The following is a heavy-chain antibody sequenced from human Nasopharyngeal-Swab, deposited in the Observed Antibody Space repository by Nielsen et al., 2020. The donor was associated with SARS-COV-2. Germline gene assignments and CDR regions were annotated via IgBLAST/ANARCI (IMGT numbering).Heavy chain of an antibody. CDR1: GFSVREYW. D-gene: IGHD6-19*01. V-gene: IGHV3-7*03. CDR2: INEDGSEK. J-gene: IGHJ4*02. CDR3: ARGRGWIFDF. Sequence: GGSLRLSCAASGFSVREYWRGWFRPAPGERLEWVANINEDGSEKQYADSVKGRFTISRDSAGNFVYLQMNSLRVDDTAVYYCARGRGWIFDFWGQGTLVSVSS.